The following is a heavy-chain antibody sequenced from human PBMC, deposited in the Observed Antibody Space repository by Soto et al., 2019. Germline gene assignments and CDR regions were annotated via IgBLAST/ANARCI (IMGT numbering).Heavy chain of an antibody. V-gene: IGHV3-74*01. D-gene: IGHD6-19*01. CDR1: GFTFSRYW. CDR2: INGDGSTT. J-gene: IGHJ6*03. CDR3: ESSGYSQDYYYNYMDV. Sequence: GGSLRLSCATSGFTFSRYWMHWVRQAPGKGLVWVSRINGDGSTTNYADSVKGRFTISRDNAKNTLYLQMNSLRAEDTAVYYCESSGYSQDYYYNYMDVWGKGTTVTVSS.